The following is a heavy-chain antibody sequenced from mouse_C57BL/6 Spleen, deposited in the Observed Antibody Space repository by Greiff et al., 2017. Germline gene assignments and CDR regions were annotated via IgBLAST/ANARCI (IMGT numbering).Heavy chain of an antibody. V-gene: IGHV3-1*01. CDR3: ARWGLSYAMDY. CDR1: GYSITSGYD. D-gene: IGHD2-13*01. J-gene: IGHJ4*01. CDR2: IRYSGST. Sequence: VQLKEPGPGMVKPSQSLSLTCTVTGYSITSGYDWHWIRHFPGNKLEWMGYIRYSGSTNYNPSLKSRISITHDTSKNHFFLKLNSVTTEDTATYYCARWGLSYAMDYWGQGTSVTVSS.